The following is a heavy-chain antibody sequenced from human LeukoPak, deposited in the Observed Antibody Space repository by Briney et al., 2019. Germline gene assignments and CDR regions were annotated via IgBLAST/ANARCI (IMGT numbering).Heavy chain of an antibody. D-gene: IGHD5-12*01. CDR2: IGTAGDT. CDR1: GFTFTNYG. CDR3: ARDPSSGYAMDY. J-gene: IGHJ4*02. Sequence: GGSLRLACAASGFTFTNYGMHWVRQAIGKGLEWVSGIGTAGDTYYPGSVKGRFTISRDNAKNSLYLQMNSLRAEDTAVYYCARDPSSGYAMDYWGQGTLVTVSS. V-gene: IGHV3-13*01.